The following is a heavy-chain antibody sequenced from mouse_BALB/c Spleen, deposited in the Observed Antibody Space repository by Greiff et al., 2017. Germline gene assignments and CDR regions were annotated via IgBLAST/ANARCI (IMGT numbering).Heavy chain of an antibody. D-gene: IGHD3-2*01. CDR1: GFSLTSYD. CDR2: IWTGGGT. J-gene: IGHJ3*01. Sequence: QVQLKESGPGLVAPSQSLSITCTVSGFSLTSYDISWIRQPPGKGLEWLGVIWTGGGTNYNSAFMSRLSISKDNSKSQVFLKMNSLQTDDTAIYYCVRGDSSGYRAWFAYWGQGTLVTVSA. CDR3: VRGDSSGYRAWFAY. V-gene: IGHV2-9-2*01.